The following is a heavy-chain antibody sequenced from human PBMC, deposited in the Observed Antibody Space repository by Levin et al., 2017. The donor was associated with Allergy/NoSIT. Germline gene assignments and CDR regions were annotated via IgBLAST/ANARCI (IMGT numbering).Heavy chain of an antibody. Sequence: GASVKVSCAASGFTFSSYWMSWVRQAPGKGLEWVANIKQDGSEKYYVDSVKGRFTISRDNAKNSLYLQMNSLRAEDTAVYYCARDRSRWLQEGYYWGQGTLVTVSS. V-gene: IGHV3-7*01. J-gene: IGHJ4*02. CDR2: IKQDGSEK. CDR3: ARDRSRWLQEGYY. D-gene: IGHD5-24*01. CDR1: GFTFSSYW.